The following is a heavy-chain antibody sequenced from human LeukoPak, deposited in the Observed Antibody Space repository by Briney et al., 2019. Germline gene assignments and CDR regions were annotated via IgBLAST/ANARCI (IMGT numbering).Heavy chain of an antibody. D-gene: IGHD1-26*01. CDR2: IRGTGTTT. Sequence: GGSLRLSCAASGFTFSDHAMSWVRQAPGKGLEWVSAIRGTGTTTFYAASVKGRFTISRDNSKNTLSLEMNSLRAEDTAIYYCAKMKGHPLPKYYMDVWGQGTTVTVSS. CDR3: AKMKGHPLPKYYMDV. J-gene: IGHJ6*01. V-gene: IGHV3-23*01. CDR1: GFTFSDHA.